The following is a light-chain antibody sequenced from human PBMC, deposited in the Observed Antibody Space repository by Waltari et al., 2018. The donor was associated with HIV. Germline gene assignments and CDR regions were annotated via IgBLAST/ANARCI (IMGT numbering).Light chain of an antibody. CDR1: SSDIGNYNL. CDR2: EGI. J-gene: IGLJ2*01. V-gene: IGLV2-23*01. CDR3: CSYGGSSNWL. Sequence: QSALTQPASVSGSPGQSITISCTGTSSDIGNYNLVSWYQQHPGKAPKLIIYEGIKLPSGVSNRISGSKSANTASLTISGLQAEDEADYYCCSYGGSSNWLFGGGTKLTVL.